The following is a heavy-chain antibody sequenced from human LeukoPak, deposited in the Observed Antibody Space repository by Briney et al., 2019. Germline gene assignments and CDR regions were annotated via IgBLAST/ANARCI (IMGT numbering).Heavy chain of an antibody. CDR3: ARSARTPLNYYYYYMDV. CDR1: GGSFSGYY. D-gene: IGHD6-6*01. Sequence: SETLSLTCAVYGGSFSGYYWSWIRQPPGKGLGWIGEINHSGSTNYNPSLKSRVTISVDTSKNQFSLKLSSVTAADTAVYYCARSARTPLNYYYYYMDVWGKGTTVTVSS. J-gene: IGHJ6*03. CDR2: INHSGST. V-gene: IGHV4-34*01.